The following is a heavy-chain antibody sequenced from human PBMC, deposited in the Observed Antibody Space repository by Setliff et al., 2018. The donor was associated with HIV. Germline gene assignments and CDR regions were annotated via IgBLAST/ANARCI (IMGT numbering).Heavy chain of an antibody. CDR1: GGSISSAGFY. CDR2: IYHRGSA. CDR3: ANSQQLLKSAFDI. V-gene: IGHV4-39*07. J-gene: IGHJ3*02. Sequence: PSETLSLTCTVSGGSISSAGFYWGWIRQPPGKGLEWIGSIYHRGSAYYNPSLKSRVTISVDTTKNQFSLKLTSVTAADTAMYYCANSQQLLKSAFDIWGQGTMVTVSS. D-gene: IGHD6-13*01.